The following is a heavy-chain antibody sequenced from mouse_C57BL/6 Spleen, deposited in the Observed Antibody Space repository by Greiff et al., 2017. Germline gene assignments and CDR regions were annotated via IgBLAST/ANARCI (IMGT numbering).Heavy chain of an antibody. Sequence: LVESGAELVRPGASVKLSCKASGYTFTDYYINWVKQRPGQGLEWIARIYPGSGNTYYNEKFKGKATLTAEKSSSTAYMQLSSLTSEDSAVYFCARDDYALLAYWGQGTLVTVSA. D-gene: IGHD2-4*01. J-gene: IGHJ3*01. CDR2: IYPGSGNT. CDR1: GYTFTDYY. V-gene: IGHV1-76*01. CDR3: ARDDYALLAY.